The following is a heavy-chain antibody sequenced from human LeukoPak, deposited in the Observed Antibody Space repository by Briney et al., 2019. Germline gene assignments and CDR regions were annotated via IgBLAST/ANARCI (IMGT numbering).Heavy chain of an antibody. CDR2: ISSSSSYI. D-gene: IGHD3-3*01. Sequence: GGSLRLSCAASGFTFSSYSMNWVRQAPGKGLEWVSSISSSSSYIYYADSVEGRFTISRDNAKNSLYLQMNSLRAEDTAVYYCARDGPRIFGVVSYFDYWGQGTLVTVSS. J-gene: IGHJ4*02. V-gene: IGHV3-21*01. CDR3: ARDGPRIFGVVSYFDY. CDR1: GFTFSSYS.